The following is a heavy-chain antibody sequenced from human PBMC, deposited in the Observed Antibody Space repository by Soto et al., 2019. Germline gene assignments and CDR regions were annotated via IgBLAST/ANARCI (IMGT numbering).Heavy chain of an antibody. V-gene: IGHV1-18*01. CDR2: IRTYNDKT. CDR3: ARNSYDSSGFDLHIFDY. D-gene: IGHD3-22*01. CDR1: GFKFTHYG. J-gene: IGHJ4*02. Sequence: QGQLLQSGDEVTKPGASVKVSCKASGFKFTHYGISWVRQAPGQGLEWVGWIRTYNDKTDYAQKFQGRVTMTTDTSTSTAYMELRSLGSDDTAVYFCARNSYDSSGFDLHIFDYWGQGTLVAVSS.